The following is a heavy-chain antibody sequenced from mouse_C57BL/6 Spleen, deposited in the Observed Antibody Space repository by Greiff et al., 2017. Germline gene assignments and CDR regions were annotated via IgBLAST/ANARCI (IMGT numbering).Heavy chain of an antibody. CDR2: IDPSDSYT. CDR3: ARRPLGPYYFDY. D-gene: IGHD4-1*01. Sequence: VQLQQPGAELVKPGASVKLSCKASGYTFTSYWMQWVKQRPGQGLEWIGEIDPSDSYTNYNQKFKGKATLTVDTSSSTAYMQLSSLTSEDSAVYYCARRPLGPYYFDYWGQGTTLIVSS. CDR1: GYTFTSYW. V-gene: IGHV1-50*01. J-gene: IGHJ2*01.